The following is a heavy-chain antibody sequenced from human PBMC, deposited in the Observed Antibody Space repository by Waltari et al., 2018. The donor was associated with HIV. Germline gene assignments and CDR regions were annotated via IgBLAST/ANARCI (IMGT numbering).Heavy chain of an antibody. CDR1: GFTFSSYY. V-gene: IGHV3-30*18. J-gene: IGHJ4*02. CDR3: AKDRQKIGYYDILTGYLDY. CDR2: ISYDGSNK. Sequence: QVQLVESGGGVVQPSRSLRLSCAASGFTFSSYYLHSVRQAPGKGWEWVAVISYDGSNKYYADSVKGRFTISRDNSKNTLYLQMNSLRAEDTAVYYCAKDRQKIGYYDILTGYLDYWGQGTLVTVSS. D-gene: IGHD3-9*01.